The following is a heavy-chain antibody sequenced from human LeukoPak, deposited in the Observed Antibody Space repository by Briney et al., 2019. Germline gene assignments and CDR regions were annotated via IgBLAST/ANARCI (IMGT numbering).Heavy chain of an antibody. Sequence: PGGSLRLSCAASGFTFSSYWMSWVRQAPGKGLEWVANIKQDGSEKYYVDSVKGRFTISRDNSKNTLYLQMNSLRAEDTAVYYCARDGGYDSSGYYGYWGQGTLVTVSS. CDR3: ARDGGYDSSGYYGY. V-gene: IGHV3-7*01. J-gene: IGHJ4*02. CDR2: IKQDGSEK. D-gene: IGHD3-22*01. CDR1: GFTFSSYW.